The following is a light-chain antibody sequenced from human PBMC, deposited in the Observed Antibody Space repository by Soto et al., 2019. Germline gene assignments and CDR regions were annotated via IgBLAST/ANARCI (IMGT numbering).Light chain of an antibody. CDR2: RND. Sequence: QSVLTQPPTASGTPGQRVTISCSGSESTIGRNYVYWYQQVPGTAPKLVIYRNDQRPSGVPDRFSGSKSGTSASLAISGLRSDDEADYYCVAWDDSVGGGVFGGGTQLTVL. CDR1: ESTIGRNY. V-gene: IGLV1-47*01. J-gene: IGLJ7*01. CDR3: VAWDDSVGGGV.